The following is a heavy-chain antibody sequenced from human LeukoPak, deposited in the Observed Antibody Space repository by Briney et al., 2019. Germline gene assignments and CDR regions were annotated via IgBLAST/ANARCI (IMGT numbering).Heavy chain of an antibody. CDR3: ARGRLVNYDVADY. CDR1: GGSISSGGYS. D-gene: IGHD3-3*01. CDR2: IYHSGST. J-gene: IGHJ4*02. V-gene: IGHV4-30-2*01. Sequence: SSETLSLTCAVSGGSISSGGYSWSWIRQPPGKGLEWIGYIYHSGSTYYNPSLKSRVTISVDRSKNQFSLKLSFVTAADTAMYYCARGRLVNYDVADYWGQGTLVTVSS.